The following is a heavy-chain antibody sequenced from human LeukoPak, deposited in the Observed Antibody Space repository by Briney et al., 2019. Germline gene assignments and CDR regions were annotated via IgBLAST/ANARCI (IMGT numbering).Heavy chain of an antibody. Sequence: PSQTLSLTCTVSGGSFSSGGYYWSWIGQHPGKGLEWIGYIYYSGSTYYNPSLKSRVTISVDTSKNQFSLKLSSVTAADTAVYYCARHGMATILDYWGQGTLVTVSS. V-gene: IGHV4-31*03. CDR1: GGSFSSGGYY. J-gene: IGHJ4*02. CDR3: ARHGMATILDY. CDR2: IYYSGST. D-gene: IGHD5-24*01.